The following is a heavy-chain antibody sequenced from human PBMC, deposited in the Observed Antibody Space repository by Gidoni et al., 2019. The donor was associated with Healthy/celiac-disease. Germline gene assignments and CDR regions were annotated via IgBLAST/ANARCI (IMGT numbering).Heavy chain of an antibody. CDR2: IYTSGST. CDR3: ARDRTDSGSYYYYYYYMDV. Sequence: QVQLQESGPGLVKPSQTLSLTCTVSGGSISRGSHYWSWIRQPAGKGLGWIGRIYTSGSTSYNPSLKSLVTMSLDTSKNQFSLKLSSVTAADTAVYYCARDRTDSGSYYYYYYYMDVWGKGTTVTVSS. CDR1: GGSISRGSHY. D-gene: IGHD6-13*01. J-gene: IGHJ6*03. V-gene: IGHV4-61*02.